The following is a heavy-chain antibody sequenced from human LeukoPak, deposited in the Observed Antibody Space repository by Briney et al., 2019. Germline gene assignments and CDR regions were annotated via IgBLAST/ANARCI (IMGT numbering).Heavy chain of an antibody. D-gene: IGHD2-15*01. J-gene: IGHJ3*02. CDR3: ARDPGCSGGSCYSFPAFDI. Sequence: SETLSLTCSVSGRPLSSYFWRWIRQPPGKGLEWIGYIYYSESTNYNPSLKSRVTISVDTSKNQFSLELSSVTAADTAVYYCARDPGCSGGSCYSFPAFDIWGQGTMVTVSS. CDR1: GRPLSSYF. V-gene: IGHV4-59*01. CDR2: IYYSEST.